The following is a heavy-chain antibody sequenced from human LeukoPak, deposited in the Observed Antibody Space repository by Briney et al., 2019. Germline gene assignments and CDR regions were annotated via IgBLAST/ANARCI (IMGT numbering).Heavy chain of an antibody. CDR3: ARDRTLYCSGTTCSYFDY. V-gene: IGHV3-7*01. CDR2: IKADGSEK. D-gene: IGHD2-2*01. J-gene: IGHJ4*02. Sequence: GGSLRLSCAASGFTVTSNYMSWVRQAPGKGLEWVANIKADGSEKYFVDSVKGRFTISRDNAKNSLYLQMNSLRAEDTAVYHCARDRTLYCSGTTCSYFDYWGQGTLVTVSS. CDR1: GFTVTSNY.